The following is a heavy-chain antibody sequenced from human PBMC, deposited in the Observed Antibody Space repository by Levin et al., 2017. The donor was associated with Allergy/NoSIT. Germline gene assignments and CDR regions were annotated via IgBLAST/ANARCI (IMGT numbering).Heavy chain of an antibody. CDR1: RFTFSSYA. CDR3: ARDVHYYDRSGTSARYDY. Sequence: GGSLRLSCAASRFTFSSYAIHWVRQAPGKGLEWVAAISYDGSSKYYADSVKGRFTISRDNSKNTLYLQMNSLRTEDTAVYYCARDVHYYDRSGTSARYDYWGQGTLVTVSS. J-gene: IGHJ4*02. CDR2: ISYDGSSK. V-gene: IGHV3-30-3*01. D-gene: IGHD3-22*01.